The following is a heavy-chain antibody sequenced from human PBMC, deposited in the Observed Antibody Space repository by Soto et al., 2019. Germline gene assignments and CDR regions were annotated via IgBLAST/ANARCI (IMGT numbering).Heavy chain of an antibody. CDR2: IYYGGTT. J-gene: IGHJ5*02. Sequence: SVTLSLTCAFSGVSISSGGYSLRWIRPPPGKGLEWIGYIYYGGTTRYNPSLESRVTVSLETSKSQFSLTLSSVTASDTAVYYCARLGFYYQSLDPWGHGTLVTAPQ. D-gene: IGHD2-2*01. CDR1: GVSISSGGYS. V-gene: IGHV4-61*08. CDR3: ARLGFYYQSLDP.